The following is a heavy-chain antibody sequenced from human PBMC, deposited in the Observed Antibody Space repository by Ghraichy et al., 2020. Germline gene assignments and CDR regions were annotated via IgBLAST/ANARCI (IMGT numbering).Heavy chain of an antibody. Sequence: LRLSCAASGFTFDDYAMHWVRQAPGKGLEWVSGISWNSGSIGYADSVKGRFTISRDNAKNSLYLQMNSLRAEDTALYYCAKELPGDYGMDVWGQGTTVTVSS. D-gene: IGHD3-10*01. J-gene: IGHJ6*02. CDR3: AKELPGDYGMDV. V-gene: IGHV3-9*01. CDR1: GFTFDDYA. CDR2: ISWNSGSI.